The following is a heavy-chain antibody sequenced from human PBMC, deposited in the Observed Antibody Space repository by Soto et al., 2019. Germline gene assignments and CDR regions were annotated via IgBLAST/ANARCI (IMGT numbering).Heavy chain of an antibody. CDR1: GFTFSSYS. J-gene: IGHJ4*02. CDR2: ISSSSSYI. CDR3: ARDVRRYFDWLFGPLDY. Sequence: LRLSCAASGFTFSSYSMNWVRQAPGKGLEWVSSISSSSSYIYYADSVKGRFTISRDNAKNSLYLQMNSLRAEDTAVYYCARDVRRYFDWLFGPLDYWGQGTLVTVSS. V-gene: IGHV3-21*01. D-gene: IGHD3-9*01.